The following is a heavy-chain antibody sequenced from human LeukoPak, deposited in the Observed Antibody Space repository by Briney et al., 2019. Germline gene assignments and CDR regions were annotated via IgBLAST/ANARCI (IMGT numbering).Heavy chain of an antibody. J-gene: IGHJ4*02. Sequence: GSVKVSCKASGYTFTGYYMHWVRQAPGQGLEWMGWINPNSGGTNYAQKFQGRVTITRDTSISTAYMEQSRLRSDDTAVYYCARSKYSGFYYFDYWGQGTLVTVSS. V-gene: IGHV1-2*02. D-gene: IGHD5-12*01. CDR3: ARSKYSGFYYFDY. CDR1: GYTFTGYY. CDR2: INPNSGGT.